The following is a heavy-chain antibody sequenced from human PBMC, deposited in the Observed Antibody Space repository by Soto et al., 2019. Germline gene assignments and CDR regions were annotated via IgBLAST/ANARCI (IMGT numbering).Heavy chain of an antibody. CDR3: ASSPANWNLDY. D-gene: IGHD1-20*01. CDR2: IYYSGST. J-gene: IGHJ4*02. Sequence: SETLSLTCTVSGGSISSYYWSWIRQPPGKGLEWIGYIYYSGSTNYNPSLKSRVTISVDTSKNQFSLKLSSVTAADTAVYYCASSPANWNLDYWGQGTLVTVSS. V-gene: IGHV4-59*01. CDR1: GGSISSYY.